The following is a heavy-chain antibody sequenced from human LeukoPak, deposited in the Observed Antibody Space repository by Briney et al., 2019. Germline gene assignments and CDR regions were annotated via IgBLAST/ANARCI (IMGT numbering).Heavy chain of an antibody. CDR3: ARDRERGYDFDY. J-gene: IGHJ4*02. CDR2: IYYSGST. D-gene: IGHD5-12*01. CDR1: GGSISSYY. V-gene: IGHV4-59*12. Sequence: SETLSLTCTVSGGSISSYYWSWIRQPPGKGLEWIGYIYYSGSTNYNPSLKSRVTMSVDTSKNQFSLKLSSVTAADTAVYYCARDRERGYDFDYWGQGTLVTVSS.